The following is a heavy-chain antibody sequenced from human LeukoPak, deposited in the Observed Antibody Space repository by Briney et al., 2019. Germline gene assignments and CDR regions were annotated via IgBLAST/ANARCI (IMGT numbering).Heavy chain of an antibody. D-gene: IGHD3-3*01. V-gene: IGHV3-43*02. J-gene: IGHJ4*02. CDR3: AKGHFGAGDY. CDR2: ITGDGGTT. CDR1: GFTFGDHT. Sequence: GGSLRLSCAASGFTFGDHTMHWFRQPPGRGLQWVSLITGDGGTTSYAGSVKGRFTISRDNSRNSLYLHMNSLRNEDTALYYCAKGHFGAGDYWGQGTLVTVSS.